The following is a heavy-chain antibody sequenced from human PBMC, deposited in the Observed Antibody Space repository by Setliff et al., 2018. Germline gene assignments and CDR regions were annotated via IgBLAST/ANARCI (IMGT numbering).Heavy chain of an antibody. Sequence: GGSLRLSCAVPGFTFSNYWMTWVRQPPGKGLEGVSGVEWNGGGTGYADSVKGRFIISRDNAKNSLYLQMTSLRTDDTAFYYCATARRGYQYGSGSLFDDWGQGTLVTSPQ. CDR1: GFTFSNYW. CDR3: ATARRGYQYGSGSLFDD. CDR2: VEWNGGGT. J-gene: IGHJ4*02. V-gene: IGHV3-20*04. D-gene: IGHD3-10*01.